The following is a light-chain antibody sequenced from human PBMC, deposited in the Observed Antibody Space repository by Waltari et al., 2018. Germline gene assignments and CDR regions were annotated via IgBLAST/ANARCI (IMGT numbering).Light chain of an antibody. Sequence: EIVLTQSPATLSLSPGERATLSCRASQSVSSYLAWYQLKPGQAPRRLIYGASNRATGIPARFSGSASGTDFTLTINSLEPEDFAVYYCLQSSNWYTFGQGTKLEIK. CDR1: QSVSSY. CDR2: GAS. V-gene: IGKV3-11*01. CDR3: LQSSNWYT. J-gene: IGKJ2*01.